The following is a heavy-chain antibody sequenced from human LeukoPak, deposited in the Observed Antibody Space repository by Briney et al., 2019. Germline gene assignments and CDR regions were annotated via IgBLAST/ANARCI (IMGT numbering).Heavy chain of an antibody. Sequence: GGSLRLSCAASGFTFSSYAMSWVRQAPGKGLEWVSAISGSGGSTYYADSVKGRFTISRDNSKNTLYLQMNSLRAEDTAVYYCAKDAYSLFGLPAAPYFDYWGQGTLVTVSS. V-gene: IGHV3-23*01. CDR1: GFTFSSYA. D-gene: IGHD2-2*01. CDR3: AKDAYSLFGLPAAPYFDY. CDR2: ISGSGGST. J-gene: IGHJ4*02.